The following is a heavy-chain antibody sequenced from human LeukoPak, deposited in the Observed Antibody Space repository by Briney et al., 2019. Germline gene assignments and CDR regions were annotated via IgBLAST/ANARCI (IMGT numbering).Heavy chain of an antibody. V-gene: IGHV3-30-3*01. CDR2: ISYDGSNK. J-gene: IGHJ4*02. CDR1: GFTFTTYA. D-gene: IGHD3-22*01. Sequence: GGSLRLSCAASGFTFTTYAMSWVRQAPGKGLEWVAVISYDGSNKYYAGSVKGRFTISRDNSKNTLYLQMNSLRAEDTAVYYCARDLHPYDSSGVDYWGQGTLVTVSS. CDR3: ARDLHPYDSSGVDY.